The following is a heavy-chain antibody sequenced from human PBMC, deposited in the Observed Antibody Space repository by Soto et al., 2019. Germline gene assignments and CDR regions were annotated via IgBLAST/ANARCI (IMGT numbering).Heavy chain of an antibody. CDR2: INAANGNT. Sequence: SLKVSCKASGYTFTDYAMHWLRQAPGQGLEWMGWINAANGNTKYSQKLQGRVTITGDTSASTAYMELRSLRSEDTAVFYCARVRASTAVTTIYYYGMDVWGQGTTVIVSS. CDR3: ARVRASTAVTTIYYYGMDV. V-gene: IGHV1-3*01. J-gene: IGHJ6*02. CDR1: GYTFTDYA. D-gene: IGHD2-2*01.